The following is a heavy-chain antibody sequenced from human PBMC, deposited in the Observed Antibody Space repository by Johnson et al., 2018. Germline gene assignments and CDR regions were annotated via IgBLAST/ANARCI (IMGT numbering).Heavy chain of an antibody. V-gene: IGHV4-59*01. D-gene: IGHD2-2*01. CDR3: GRTGGSTSVYYYYYMDV. CDR1: GGSISSYY. J-gene: IGHJ6*03. CDR2: IYYSGST. Sequence: QVQLQESGPGLVKPSETLSLTCTVSGGSISSYYWSWIRQPPGKGLEWIGYIYYSGSTNYNPSLKSRVTISVDTSKNQFPLKLSSVTAPDTAGYYCGRTGGSTSVYYYYYMDVWGKGTTVTVSS.